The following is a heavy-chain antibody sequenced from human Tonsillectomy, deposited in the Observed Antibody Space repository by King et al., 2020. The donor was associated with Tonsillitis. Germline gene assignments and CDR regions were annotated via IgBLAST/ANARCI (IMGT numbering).Heavy chain of an antibody. D-gene: IGHD2/OR15-2a*01. V-gene: IGHV4-39*02. J-gene: IGHJ4*02. Sequence: QLQESGPGLVKPSETLSLTCTVPDGSVITDSYYWGWVRQPPGKGLEWIGIIFYTGTTYYSPSLKSRVTISVDTSKNQFSLKLTSGTAADTAVYFCATDGSRAGFDYWGRGALVTVSS. CDR2: IFYTGTT. CDR3: ATDGSRAGFDY. CDR1: DGSVITDSYY.